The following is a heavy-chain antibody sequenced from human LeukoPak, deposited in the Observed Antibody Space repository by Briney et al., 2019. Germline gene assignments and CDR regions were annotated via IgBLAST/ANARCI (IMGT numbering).Heavy chain of an antibody. CDR1: EFTFSSYG. J-gene: IGHJ5*02. Sequence: GGSLRLSCAASEFTFSSYGMHWVRQAPGKGLEWVAVISYDGSNKYYADSVKGRFTISRDNSKNTLYLQMNSLRAEDTAVYYCAKARYSSGWPPFDPWGQGTLVTVSS. V-gene: IGHV3-30*18. D-gene: IGHD6-19*01. CDR2: ISYDGSNK. CDR3: AKARYSSGWPPFDP.